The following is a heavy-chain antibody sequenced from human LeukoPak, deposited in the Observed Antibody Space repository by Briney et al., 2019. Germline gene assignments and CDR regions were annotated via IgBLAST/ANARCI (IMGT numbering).Heavy chain of an antibody. V-gene: IGHV3-48*01. CDR1: GFNVSSKY. Sequence: GGSLRLSCAASGFNVSSKYMSWIRQAPGKGLEWVSYISSSSSTIYYADSVKGRFTISRDNAKNSLYLQMNSLRAEDTAVYYCARDGSTTIFEMDVWGQGTTVTVSS. J-gene: IGHJ6*02. CDR3: ARDGSTTIFEMDV. D-gene: IGHD3-3*01. CDR2: ISSSSSTI.